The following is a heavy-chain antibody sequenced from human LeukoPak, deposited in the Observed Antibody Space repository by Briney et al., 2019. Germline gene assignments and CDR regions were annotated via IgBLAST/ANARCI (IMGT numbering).Heavy chain of an antibody. J-gene: IGHJ4*02. D-gene: IGHD6-6*01. CDR1: GFTFSSYS. V-gene: IGHV3-21*01. Sequence: GGYLRLSCAASGFTFSSYSMNWVRQAPGKGLEWVSSISSSSSYIYYADSVKGRFTISRDNAKNSLYLQMNSLRAEDTAVYYCARVGAARGFDYWGQGTLVTVSS. CDR2: ISSSSSYI. CDR3: ARVGAARGFDY.